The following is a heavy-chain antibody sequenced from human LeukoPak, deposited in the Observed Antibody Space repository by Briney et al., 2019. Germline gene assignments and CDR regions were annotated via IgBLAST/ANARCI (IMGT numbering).Heavy chain of an antibody. Sequence: SVKVSCKASGGTFSSHAIARVLQTPGQGPESMGGIIPISGTANYAQKFQGRVTITTDESTSTAYMELSSLTSDDTAVYYCARGLQYQLLKALGYCYMDVWGEGTTVTVSS. V-gene: IGHV1-69*05. D-gene: IGHD2-2*01. CDR2: IIPISGTA. CDR3: ARGLQYQLLKALGYCYMDV. J-gene: IGHJ6*03. CDR1: GGTFSSHA.